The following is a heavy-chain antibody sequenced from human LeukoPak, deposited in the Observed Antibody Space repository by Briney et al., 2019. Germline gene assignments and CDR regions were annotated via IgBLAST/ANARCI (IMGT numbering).Heavy chain of an antibody. Sequence: ASVKVSCKASGYTFTSYYMHWVRQAPGQGLEWMGIINPSGGSTSYAQKFQGRVTMTRDTSTSTVYMELSSLRSEDTAVYYCAVYSYGATDAFDIWGQGTMVTVSS. CDR1: GYTFTSYY. D-gene: IGHD5-18*01. J-gene: IGHJ3*02. CDR3: AVYSYGATDAFDI. CDR2: INPSGGST. V-gene: IGHV1-46*01.